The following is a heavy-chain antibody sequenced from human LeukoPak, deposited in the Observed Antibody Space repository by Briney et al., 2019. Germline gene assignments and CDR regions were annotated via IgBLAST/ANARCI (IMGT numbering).Heavy chain of an antibody. CDR3: VKDSVVVAGLVNYFDY. Sequence: GRSLRLSCVASGFTFSNYAMSWVRQAPGKGLEWVSAISGSGGDTFYTDSVKGRFTVSRGNSKNTLYLQMKGLRAEDTAVYYCVKDSVVVAGLVNYFDYWGQGTLVTVSS. V-gene: IGHV3-23*01. D-gene: IGHD6-19*01. CDR1: GFTFSNYA. J-gene: IGHJ4*02. CDR2: ISGSGGDT.